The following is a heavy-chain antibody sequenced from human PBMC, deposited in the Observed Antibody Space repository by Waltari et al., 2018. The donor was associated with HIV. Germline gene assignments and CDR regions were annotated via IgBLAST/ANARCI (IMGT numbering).Heavy chain of an antibody. CDR3: ARWGRGTSSANDYSGFDI. V-gene: IGHV4-34*02. CDR1: GGSLSPYH. CDR2: IHHSGRT. Sequence: QVQLQQWGVGLLKPSDTLSLTCAVYGGSLSPYHWHCLRQSPAQGLQWIGEIHHSGRTNYNPSLKSRLTLSVDTSKKQLSLRLTSVTAADTATYYCARWGRGTSSANDYSGFDIWGQGIMVIVSS. D-gene: IGHD1-1*01. J-gene: IGHJ3*02.